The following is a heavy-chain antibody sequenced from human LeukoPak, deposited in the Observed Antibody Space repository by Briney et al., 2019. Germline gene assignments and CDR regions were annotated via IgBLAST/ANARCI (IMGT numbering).Heavy chain of an antibody. V-gene: IGHV1-18*01. Sequence: ASVKVSCKASGYTFTSYGISWVRQAPGQGLEWLGWISAYNGNTNYAQRLQGRVTMTTDTSTTTAYMELRSLRSDDTAVYYCVRDRASSWYGPFDYWGQGTLVTVSS. CDR2: ISAYNGNT. CDR3: VRDRASSWYGPFDY. D-gene: IGHD6-13*01. J-gene: IGHJ4*02. CDR1: GYTFTSYG.